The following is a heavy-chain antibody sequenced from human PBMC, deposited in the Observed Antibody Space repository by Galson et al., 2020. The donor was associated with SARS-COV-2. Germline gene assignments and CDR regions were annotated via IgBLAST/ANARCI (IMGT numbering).Heavy chain of an antibody. J-gene: IGHJ4*02. D-gene: IGHD2-8*01. CDR2: IRASDGTT. CDR1: GFSSGTYV. V-gene: IGHV3-23*01. CDR3: VKPHRTVYGEGY. Sequence: GESLKISCAASGFSSGTYVICWVRPAPGKGFEWVSSIRASDGTTEYADSVKGRFTISRDNAKYTLYLQMNSLRVEDTATYYCVKPHRTVYGEGYWGQGNLVTVSS.